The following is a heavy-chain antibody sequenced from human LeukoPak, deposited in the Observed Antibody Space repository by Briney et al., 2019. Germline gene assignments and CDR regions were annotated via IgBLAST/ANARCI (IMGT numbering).Heavy chain of an antibody. Sequence: GGSLRLSCAASGFTFSSYSMNWVRQAPGKGLEWVSSISSSSSYIYYADSVKGRFTISRDNAKNSLYLQMNSLRAEDTAVYYCARDRGANWFDPWGQGTLVTVSS. CDR1: GFTFSSYS. V-gene: IGHV3-21*01. CDR2: ISSSSSYI. J-gene: IGHJ5*02. CDR3: ARDRGANWFDP. D-gene: IGHD3-10*01.